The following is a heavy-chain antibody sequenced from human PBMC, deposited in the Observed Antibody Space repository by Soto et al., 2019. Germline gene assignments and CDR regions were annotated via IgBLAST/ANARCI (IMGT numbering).Heavy chain of an antibody. CDR1: GFTFSSYA. Sequence: PGGSLRLSCAASGFTFSSYAMHWVRQAPGKGLEWVAVISYDGSNKYYADSVKGRFTISRDNSKNTLYLQMNSLRAEDTAVYYCARELAHLTGYYNVDSYYYGMDVWGQGTTVTVSS. J-gene: IGHJ6*02. CDR3: ARELAHLTGYYNVDSYYYGMDV. D-gene: IGHD3-9*01. CDR2: ISYDGSNK. V-gene: IGHV3-30-3*01.